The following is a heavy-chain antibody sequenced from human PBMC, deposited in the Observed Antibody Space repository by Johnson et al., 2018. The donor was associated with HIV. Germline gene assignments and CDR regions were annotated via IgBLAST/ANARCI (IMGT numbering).Heavy chain of an antibody. D-gene: IGHD3-16*01. CDR3: AKDLYAYYSRFSFDM. CDR2: IRYDGTNK. J-gene: IGHJ3*02. V-gene: IGHV3-30*02. Sequence: QVQLVESGGGLVQPGRSLRLSCAASGFTFSSYAMHWVRQAPGKGLEWVAVIRYDGTNKYYADFVMGRFSISRDSSNNTVFLQMNSLRLDDTAVYFCAKDLYAYYSRFSFDMWGQGTMVTVSS. CDR1: GFTFSSYA.